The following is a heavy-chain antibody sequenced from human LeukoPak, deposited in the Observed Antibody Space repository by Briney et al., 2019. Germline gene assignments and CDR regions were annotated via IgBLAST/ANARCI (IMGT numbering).Heavy chain of an antibody. CDR1: GYTLTDYY. CDR3: ARGRRILGGPETAGDFFDF. J-gene: IGHJ4*01. Sequence: ASVKVSCTASGYTLTDYYLHWVRQAPGHGLKWMGWINPNSGATHCAQSFQARVTMTRDTSIASSYMELTGLESDDTAVYYCARGRRILGGPETAGDFFDFWGQGSLVTVSS. CDR2: INPNSGAT. D-gene: IGHD3-16*01. V-gene: IGHV1-2*02.